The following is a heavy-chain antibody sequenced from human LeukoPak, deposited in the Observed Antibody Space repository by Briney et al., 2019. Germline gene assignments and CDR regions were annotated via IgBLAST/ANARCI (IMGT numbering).Heavy chain of an antibody. CDR2: IHPNSGGT. V-gene: IGHV1-2*02. Sequence: ASVKVSCKASGYSFTGYYMHWVRQAPGQGLEWMGWIHPNSGGTNYAQKFQGRVTMTGDTSISTAYMELSSLRSDDTAVYYCAGEWYSSGRYGYWGQGTLVTVSS. J-gene: IGHJ4*02. CDR3: AGEWYSSGRYGY. CDR1: GYSFTGYY. D-gene: IGHD6-25*01.